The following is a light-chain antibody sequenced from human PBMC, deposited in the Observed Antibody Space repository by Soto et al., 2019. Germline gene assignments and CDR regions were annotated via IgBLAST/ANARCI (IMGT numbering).Light chain of an antibody. J-gene: IGKJ5*01. Sequence: DIDVTRSPSSLAASLGHIFTITCRASQTISSHLNWYQQKPGKAPNLLVYAASSLQSGVPSRFTGSGSGTDFTLTISSLQPEDFATYFCQQSYTNTITFGQGTGLEIK. CDR3: QQSYTNTIT. CDR2: AAS. CDR1: QTISSH. V-gene: IGKV1-39*01.